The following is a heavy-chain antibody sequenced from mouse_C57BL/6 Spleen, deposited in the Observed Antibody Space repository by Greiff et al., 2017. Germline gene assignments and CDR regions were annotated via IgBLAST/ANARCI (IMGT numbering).Heavy chain of an antibody. CDR2: ISYDGSN. CDR1: GYSITSGYY. CDR3: ARGEYFDY. V-gene: IGHV3-6*01. J-gene: IGHJ2*01. Sequence: DVQLQESGPGLVKPSQSLSLTCSVTGYSITSGYYWNWIRQFPGNKLEWMGYISYDGSNNYNPSLKNRISITRDTSKNQFFLKLNSVTTEDTATYYCARGEYFDYWGQGTTLTVSS.